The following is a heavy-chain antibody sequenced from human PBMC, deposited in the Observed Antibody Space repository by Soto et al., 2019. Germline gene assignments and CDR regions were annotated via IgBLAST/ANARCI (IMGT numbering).Heavy chain of an antibody. V-gene: IGHV4-34*01. D-gene: IGHD3-22*01. J-gene: IGHJ4*02. CDR3: ARDYYDSSGRPTIDY. CDR1: GGSFSGYY. CDR2: INHSGST. Sequence: SETLSLTCAVYGGSFSGYYWSWIRQPPGTGLEWIGEINHSGSTNYNPSLKSRVTISVDTSKNQFSLKLSSVTAADTAVYYCARDYYDSSGRPTIDYWGQGTLVTVS.